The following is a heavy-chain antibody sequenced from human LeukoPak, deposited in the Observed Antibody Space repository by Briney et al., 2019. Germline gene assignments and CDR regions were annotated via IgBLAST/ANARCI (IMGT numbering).Heavy chain of an antibody. CDR2: ISAYNGDT. Sequence: ASVKVSRKASGYTFTRHGISWVRQAPGQGLEWMGWISAYNGDTKYAQNFQGRVTITTDTSTTTAYMELRSLGSDDTAVYYCARDPSNTSGNYPYFDYWGQGALVTVSS. CDR1: GYTFTRHG. D-gene: IGHD3-22*01. J-gene: IGHJ4*02. CDR3: ARDPSNTSGNYPYFDY. V-gene: IGHV1-18*01.